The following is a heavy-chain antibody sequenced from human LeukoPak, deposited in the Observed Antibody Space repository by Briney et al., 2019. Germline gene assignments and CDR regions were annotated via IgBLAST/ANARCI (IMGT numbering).Heavy chain of an antibody. Sequence: PSETLSLTCTVSGGSISSYYWSWIRQPPGKGLEWIGYIYYSGSTNYNPSLKSRVTISVDTSKNQFSLKLSSVTAADTAVYYCERGYYDFWSGYHHPAYYFDYWGQGTLVTVSS. CDR3: ERGYYDFWSGYHHPAYYFDY. CDR1: GGSISSYY. J-gene: IGHJ4*02. V-gene: IGHV4-59*01. CDR2: IYYSGST. D-gene: IGHD3-3*01.